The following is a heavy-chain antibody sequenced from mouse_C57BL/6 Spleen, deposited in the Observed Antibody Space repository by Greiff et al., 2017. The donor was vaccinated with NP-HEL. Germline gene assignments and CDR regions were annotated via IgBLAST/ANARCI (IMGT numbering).Heavy chain of an antibody. CDR1: GYAFSSSW. J-gene: IGHJ4*01. V-gene: IGHV1-82*01. D-gene: IGHD2-1*01. CDR3: AREDIYYGNLCAMDY. Sequence: QVQLQQSGPELVKPGASVKISCKASGYAFSSSWMNWVKQRPGKGLEWIGRIYPGDGDTNYNGKFKGKATLTADKSSSTAYMQLSSLTSEDSAVYFGAREDIYYGNLCAMDYWGQGTSVTVSS. CDR2: IYPGDGDT.